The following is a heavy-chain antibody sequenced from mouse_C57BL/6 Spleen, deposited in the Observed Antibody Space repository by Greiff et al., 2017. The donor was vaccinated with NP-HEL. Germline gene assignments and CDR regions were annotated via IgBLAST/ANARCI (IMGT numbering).Heavy chain of an antibody. J-gene: IGHJ3*01. CDR2: SRNKANDYTT. V-gene: IGHV7-1*01. CDR1: GFTFSDFY. CDR3: ARDPSFAY. Sequence: EVKLVESGGGLVQSGRSLRLSCATSGFTFSDFYMEWVRQAPGKGLEWIAASRNKANDYTTEYSASVKGRFIVSRDTSQSILYLQMNALRAEDTAIYYCARDPSFAYWGQGTLVTVSA.